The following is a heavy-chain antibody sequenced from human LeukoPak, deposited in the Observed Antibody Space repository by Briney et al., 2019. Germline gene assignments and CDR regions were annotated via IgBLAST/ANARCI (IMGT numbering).Heavy chain of an antibody. CDR1: GFPFSSYW. CDR3: ARLSGGDARWDHFDC. J-gene: IGHJ4*02. Sequence: GGSLRLSCAASGFPFSSYWMAWVRQAPGKGLEWVASIKQDGGETFYVDSVKGRFTISRDNAKNSLYLQMNSLRAEDTAVYYCARLSGGDARWDHFDCWGQGTLVTVSS. D-gene: IGHD3-16*01. CDR2: IKQDGGET. V-gene: IGHV3-7*03.